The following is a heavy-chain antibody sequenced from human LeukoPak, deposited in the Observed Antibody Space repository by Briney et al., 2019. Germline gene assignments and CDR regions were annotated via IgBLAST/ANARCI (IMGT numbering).Heavy chain of an antibody. J-gene: IGHJ4*02. CDR1: GFSFSSYG. CDR3: ARSVPDYTRFDY. Sequence: SGGSLRLSCAASGFSFSSYGMHWVRQAPGKGLEWVAVIWYDGSKKYYADSVKGRFIISRDNSRNTLYLQMNSLGVEDTTVYYCARSVPDYTRFDYWGQGALVTVSS. V-gene: IGHV3-33*01. D-gene: IGHD4-11*01. CDR2: IWYDGSKK.